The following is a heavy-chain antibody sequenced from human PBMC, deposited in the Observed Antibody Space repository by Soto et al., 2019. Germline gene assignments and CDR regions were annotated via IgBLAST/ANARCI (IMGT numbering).Heavy chain of an antibody. V-gene: IGHV3-48*03. CDR3: ASTYYDFWSGDAYGLEV. CDR1: GFTFSSYE. J-gene: IGHJ6*02. CDR2: ISSSGSII. D-gene: IGHD3-3*01. Sequence: GGSLRLSCAASGFTFSSYEMNWVRQAPGKGLEWVSYISSSGSIIYYADSVKGRFTISRDNAKNTLYLQMNSLRAEDTAVYYCASTYYDFWSGDAYGLEVWGQGTTVTVSS.